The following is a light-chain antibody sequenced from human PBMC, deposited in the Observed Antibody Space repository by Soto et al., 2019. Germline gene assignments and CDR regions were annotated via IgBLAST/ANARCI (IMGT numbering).Light chain of an antibody. Sequence: EIVMMQSPATLSVSPGERATDSCRASQSVRSNLAWYQQKPGQAPRLLIYGASTRATGIPARFSGSGSGTEFTLTISSLLSEDFAVYYCQQYNNWPAITFGQGTRLEIK. CDR2: GAS. V-gene: IGKV3D-15*01. CDR3: QQYNNWPAIT. CDR1: QSVRSN. J-gene: IGKJ5*01.